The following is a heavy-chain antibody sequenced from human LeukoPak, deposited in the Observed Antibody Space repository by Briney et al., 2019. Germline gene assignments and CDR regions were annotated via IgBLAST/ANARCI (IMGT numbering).Heavy chain of an antibody. J-gene: IGHJ4*02. D-gene: IGHD2-15*01. CDR1: GSTFSSYA. CDR2: ISSDGANK. V-gene: IGHV3-30*04. CDR3: ARGDYSDYFDY. Sequence: GGSLRLSCAASGSTFSSYAMHWVRQAPGKGLEWVAVISSDGANKYYADSVKGRFTISRDNSKNTLYLQMNSLRAEDTAVYYCARGDYSDYFDYWGQGTLVTVSS.